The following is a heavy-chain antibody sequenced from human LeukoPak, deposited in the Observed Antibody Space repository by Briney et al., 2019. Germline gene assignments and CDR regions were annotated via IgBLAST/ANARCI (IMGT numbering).Heavy chain of an antibody. V-gene: IGHV1-8*03. CDR3: ARGRKAYRKTPNWFDP. CDR2: MNPNSGNT. Sequence: EASVKVSCKASGYTFTSYDINWVRQATGQGLEWMGWMNPNSGNTGYAQKFQGRVTINRNTSISTAYMELSSLRSEDTAVYYCARGRKAYRKTPNWFDPWGQGTLVTVSS. D-gene: IGHD3-16*01. J-gene: IGHJ5*02. CDR1: GYTFTSYD.